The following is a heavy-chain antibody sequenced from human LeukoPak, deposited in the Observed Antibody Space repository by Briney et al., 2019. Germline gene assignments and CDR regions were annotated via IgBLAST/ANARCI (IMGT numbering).Heavy chain of an antibody. V-gene: IGHV4-34*01. CDR2: INHSGST. D-gene: IGHD3-9*01. Sequence: SETLSLTCAVYGGSFSGYYWSWIRQPPGKGLEWIGEINHSGSTNYNPSLKSRVTISVDTSKNQFSLKLSSVTAADTAVYYSAASTKYYDILTGYYSNWFDPWGQGTLVTVSS. J-gene: IGHJ5*02. CDR1: GGSFSGYY. CDR3: AASTKYYDILTGYYSNWFDP.